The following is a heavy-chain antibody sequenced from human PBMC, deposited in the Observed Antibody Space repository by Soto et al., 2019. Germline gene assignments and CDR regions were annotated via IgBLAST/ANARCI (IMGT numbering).Heavy chain of an antibody. CDR1: GFTFSSYA. CDR2: ISYDGSNK. D-gene: IGHD3-3*01. V-gene: IGHV3-30-3*01. Sequence: QVQLVESGGGVVQPGRSLRLSCAASGFTFSSYAMHWVRQAPGKGLEWVAVISYDGSNKYYADSVKGRFTISRDNSKNTLYLQMNSLRAEDTAVYYCARSSYDFWSGYRGGGMDVWGQGITVTVSS. J-gene: IGHJ6*02. CDR3: ARSSYDFWSGYRGGGMDV.